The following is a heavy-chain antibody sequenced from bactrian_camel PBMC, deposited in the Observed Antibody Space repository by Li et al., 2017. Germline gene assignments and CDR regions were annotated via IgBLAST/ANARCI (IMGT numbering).Heavy chain of an antibody. CDR1: GFTFNKYS. Sequence: HVQLVESGGGLVQPGGSLRLSCAASGFTFNKYSINWVRQTPGKGLEWVGRVDIDGSKSYYSDSVKGRFTISKDNAKNTLYLHMNSLKPEDTAVYYCAADIQRPVVAGNYWGQGTQVTVS. CDR3: AADIQRPVVAGNY. V-gene: IGHV3S6*01. J-gene: IGHJ4*01. CDR2: VDIDGSKS. D-gene: IGHD6*01.